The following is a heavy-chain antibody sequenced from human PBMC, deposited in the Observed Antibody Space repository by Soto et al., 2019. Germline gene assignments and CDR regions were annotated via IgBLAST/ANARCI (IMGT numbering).Heavy chain of an antibody. V-gene: IGHV4-59*01. CDR3: AAGEASSRNLAPYYLDF. Sequence: SETLSLTCTVSGGSMRNYFWTWIRQPPGKGLEWIGYIHYSGTTSFFPSYNPSLRSRVTISEDTSKNQFSLKLLSVTTADTAVYFCAAGEASSRNLAPYYLDFWGQGTPVTVSS. CDR1: GGSMRNYF. CDR2: IHYSGTT. J-gene: IGHJ4*02. D-gene: IGHD6-13*01.